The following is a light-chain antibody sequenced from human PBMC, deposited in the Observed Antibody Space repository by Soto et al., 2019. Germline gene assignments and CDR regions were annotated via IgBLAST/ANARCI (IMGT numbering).Light chain of an antibody. Sequence: QSALTQPASVSGSPGQSSTISCTGTSNDIGLYDYVSWYQQHPDEAPKLIIYDASDRPSGVSNRFSGFKSDNTAYLTISGLQAEDEADYYCSSHTSTNTLDVFGPGTQLTVL. CDR3: SSHTSTNTLDV. CDR1: SNDIGLYDY. J-gene: IGLJ1*01. V-gene: IGLV2-14*01. CDR2: DAS.